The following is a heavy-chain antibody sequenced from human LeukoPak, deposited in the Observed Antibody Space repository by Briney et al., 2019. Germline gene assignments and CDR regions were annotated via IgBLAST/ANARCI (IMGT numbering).Heavy chain of an antibody. J-gene: IGHJ4*02. CDR3: ARSMIAVAGTYFDY. Sequence: SGPALVKPTQTLTLTCTFSGFSLSTSGMCVSWIRQPPGKALEGLARLDWDDDKYYSTSLKTRLTISKDTSKNQVVLTMTNMDPVDTATYYCARSMIAVAGTYFDYWGQGTLVTVSS. CDR2: LDWDDDK. V-gene: IGHV2-70*11. CDR1: GFSLSTSGMC. D-gene: IGHD6-19*01.